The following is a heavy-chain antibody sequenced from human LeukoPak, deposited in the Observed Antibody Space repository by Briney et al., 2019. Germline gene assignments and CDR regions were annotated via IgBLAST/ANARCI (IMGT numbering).Heavy chain of an antibody. CDR3: AAANYGSGFY. CDR2: ISYDGSNK. CDR1: GFTFSSYA. V-gene: IGHV3-30-3*01. J-gene: IGHJ4*02. D-gene: IGHD3-10*01. Sequence: GGSLRLSCAASGFTFSSYAMHWVRQAPGKGLEWVAVISYDGSNKYYADSVKGRFTISRDNSKNTLYLQMNSLRAEDTAVYYCAAANYGSGFYWGQGTLVTVSS.